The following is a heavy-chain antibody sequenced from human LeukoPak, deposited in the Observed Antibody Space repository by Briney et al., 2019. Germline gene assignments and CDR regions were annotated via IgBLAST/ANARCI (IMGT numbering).Heavy chain of an antibody. CDR3: ASFMTTVTTDIDY. CDR2: ISPDGRDT. J-gene: IGHJ4*02. CDR1: GFAFSTYW. D-gene: IGHD4-11*01. Sequence: GGSLRLSCAASGFAFSTYWMHWVRQAPGKGPVWVSRISPDGRDTIYADSVKGRFTMSRDNDKNTLYLQMNSLRAEDTAVYYCASFMTTVTTDIDYWGQGTLVTVSS. V-gene: IGHV3-74*01.